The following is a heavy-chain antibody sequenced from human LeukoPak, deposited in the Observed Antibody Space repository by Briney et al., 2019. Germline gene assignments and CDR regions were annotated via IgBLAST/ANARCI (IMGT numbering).Heavy chain of an antibody. CDR2: ISSSSSYI. CDR1: GFTFSSYS. Sequence: PGGSLRLSCAASGFTFSSYSMNWVRQAPGGGVEWVSSISSSSSYIYYADSVKGRFTISRDNAKNSLYLQMNSLRAEDTAVYYCARDGPLYYYYYMDVWGKGTTVTVSS. CDR3: ARDGPLYYYYYMDV. V-gene: IGHV3-21*01. J-gene: IGHJ6*03.